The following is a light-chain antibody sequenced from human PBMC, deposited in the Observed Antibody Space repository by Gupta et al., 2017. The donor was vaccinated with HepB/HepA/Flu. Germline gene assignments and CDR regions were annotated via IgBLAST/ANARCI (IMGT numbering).Light chain of an antibody. Sequence: QSVLTQPPSVSAAPGQMVTISCSGSSSNIGNNYVSWYRHLPGTAPKLLIYDNNKRPAGIPDRFSGSKYGTAATMGITGLQTGDEADYYCGTGDSSRSAVVFGGGTKLTVL. V-gene: IGLV1-51*01. CDR2: DNN. CDR3: GTGDSSRSAVV. J-gene: IGLJ2*01. CDR1: SSNIGNNY.